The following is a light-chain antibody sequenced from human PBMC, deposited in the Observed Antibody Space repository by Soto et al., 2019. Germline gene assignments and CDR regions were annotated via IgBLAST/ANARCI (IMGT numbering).Light chain of an antibody. J-gene: IGKJ4*01. CDR1: QTIDNS. CDR3: QQSHSSPLT. Sequence: DIQITHSPTSLSASVGDRVTISCRSSQTIDNSLNWYQQKQGQAPKLLIVASSSLQSGVPSRFSGSGSDTYFTLTINTLQPEDFATYFCQQSHSSPLTLGGGTKVDIK. CDR2: ASS. V-gene: IGKV1-39*01.